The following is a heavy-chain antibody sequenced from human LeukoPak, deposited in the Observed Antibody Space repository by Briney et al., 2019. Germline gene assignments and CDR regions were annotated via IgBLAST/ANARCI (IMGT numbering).Heavy chain of an antibody. D-gene: IGHD3-10*01. CDR1: GGTFSSYA. CDR3: AREDLLWFGELTYNWFDP. CDR2: IIPIFGTA. V-gene: IGHV1-69*06. Sequence: SVKVSRKASGGTFSSYAISWVRQAPGQGLEWMGGIIPIFGTANYAQKFQGRVTITADKSTSTAYMELSSLRSEDTAVSYCAREDLLWFGELTYNWFDPWGQGTLVTVSS. J-gene: IGHJ5*02.